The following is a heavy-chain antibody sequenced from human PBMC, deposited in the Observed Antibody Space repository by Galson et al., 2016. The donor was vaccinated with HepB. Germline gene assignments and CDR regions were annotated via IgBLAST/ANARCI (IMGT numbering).Heavy chain of an antibody. CDR2: INAGNGNT. CDR1: GYTFTSYA. V-gene: IGHV1-3*01. Sequence: SVKVSCKASGYTFTSYAMHWVRQAPGQRLEWMGWINAGNGNTKYSQRFQGRVTITRDTSASTAYMELSSLRSEDTAVHYCARARRWGQLGRNNNRFYYGMDVWGQGTTVTVSS. J-gene: IGHJ6*02. CDR3: ARARRWGQLGRNNNRFYYGMDV. D-gene: IGHD1-1*01.